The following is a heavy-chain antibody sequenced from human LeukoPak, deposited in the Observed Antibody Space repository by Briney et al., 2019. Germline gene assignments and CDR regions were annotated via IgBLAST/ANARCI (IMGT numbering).Heavy chain of an antibody. CDR3: AGHHPRNTVDF. V-gene: IGHV4-59*08. Sequence: SETLSLTCTVSGVSFSGYYWSWIRQPPGKGLEWIAYISDIGSINYNPSLKSRVTISLETSKNQFSLKLSSVTAADTAVYYCAGHHPRNTVDFWGQGTLVTVSS. D-gene: IGHD2/OR15-2a*01. CDR1: GVSFSGYY. J-gene: IGHJ4*02. CDR2: ISDIGSI.